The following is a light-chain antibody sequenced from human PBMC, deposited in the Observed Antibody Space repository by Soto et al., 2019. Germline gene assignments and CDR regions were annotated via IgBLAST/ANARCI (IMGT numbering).Light chain of an antibody. CDR3: QQYNNWPET. J-gene: IGKJ1*01. CDR1: QSVSSSY. V-gene: IGKV3-20*01. CDR2: GAS. Sequence: EIVLTQSPATLSLSPGERATLSCRASQSVSSSYLAWYQQKPGQAPRLLIYGASSRATGIPDRFSGSGSGTDFTLTISRLEPEDFAVYYCQQYNNWPETFGQGTKVDIK.